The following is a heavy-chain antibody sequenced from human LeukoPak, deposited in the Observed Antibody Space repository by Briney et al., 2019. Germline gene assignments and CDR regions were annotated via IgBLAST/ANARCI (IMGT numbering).Heavy chain of an antibody. V-gene: IGHV3-23*01. CDR1: GFTFSSYA. CDR3: AKQLGYCSGGSCYFPY. CDR2: ISGSDGST. D-gene: IGHD2-15*01. Sequence: LPGGSLRLSCAASGFTFSSYAMTWVRQAPGKGLEWVSTISGSDGSTYYADSVKGRFTISRDNSKNTLYLEMNSLRAEDTAVYYCAKQLGYCSGGSCYFPYWGQGTLVTVSS. J-gene: IGHJ4*02.